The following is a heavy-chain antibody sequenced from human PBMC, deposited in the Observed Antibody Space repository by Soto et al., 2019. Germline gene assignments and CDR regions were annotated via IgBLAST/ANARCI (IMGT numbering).Heavy chain of an antibody. CDR2: IYYSGST. Sequence: PSETLSLTCAVSGGSISSGGYSWSWIRQPPGKGLEWIGYIYYSGSTNYNPSLKSRVTISVDTSKNQFSLKLSSVTAADTAVYYCASSLLDGYNLGGPVDYWGQGTLVTVSS. J-gene: IGHJ4*02. V-gene: IGHV4-61*08. D-gene: IGHD5-12*01. CDR3: ASSLLDGYNLGGPVDY. CDR1: GGSISSGGYS.